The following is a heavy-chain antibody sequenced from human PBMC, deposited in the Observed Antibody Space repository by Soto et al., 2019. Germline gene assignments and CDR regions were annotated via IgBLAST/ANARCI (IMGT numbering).Heavy chain of an antibody. V-gene: IGHV1-24*01. Sequence: GASVKVSCKVSGYTLTELSMHWVRQAPGKGLEWMGGFDPEDGETIYAQKFQGRVTMTEDTSTDTAYMELSSLRSEDTAVYYCATSSFDILTGYYRNWFDPWGQGTLVTVSS. CDR3: ATSSFDILTGYYRNWFDP. CDR1: GYTLTELS. CDR2: FDPEDGET. J-gene: IGHJ5*02. D-gene: IGHD3-9*01.